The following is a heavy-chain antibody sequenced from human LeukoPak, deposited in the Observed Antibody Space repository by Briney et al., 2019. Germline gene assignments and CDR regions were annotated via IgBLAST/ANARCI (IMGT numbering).Heavy chain of an antibody. CDR1: GGSISSSSYY. CDR3: AREVVEDFWSGYSTNWFEP. D-gene: IGHD3-3*01. CDR2: IYYSGST. V-gene: IGHV4-39*02. J-gene: IGHJ5*02. Sequence: PSETLSLTCTVSGGSISSSSYYWGWIRQPPGKGLEWIGSIYYSGSTYYNPSLKSRVTISVDTSKNQFSLKLSSVTAADTAVYYCAREVVEDFWSGYSTNWFEPWGQGTLVTVSS.